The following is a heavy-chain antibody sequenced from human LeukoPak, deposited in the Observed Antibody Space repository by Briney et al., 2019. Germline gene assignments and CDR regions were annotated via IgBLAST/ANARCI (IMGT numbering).Heavy chain of an antibody. D-gene: IGHD3-9*01. V-gene: IGHV3-64*01. Sequence: PGGSLRLSCAASGFTFSSYAMHWVRQAPGKGLEYVSAISSSGGSTYYANSVKGRFTISRDNSKNTLYLQMGSLRAEDMAVYYCARDPGGFFACLLPRYYFTYGAQGPLVTVPS. CDR3: ARDPGGFFACLLPRYYFTY. J-gene: IGHJ4*02. CDR2: ISSSGGST. CDR1: GFTFSSYA.